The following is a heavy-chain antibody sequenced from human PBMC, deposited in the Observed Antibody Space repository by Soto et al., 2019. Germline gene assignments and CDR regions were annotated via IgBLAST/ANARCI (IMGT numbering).Heavy chain of an antibody. Sequence: SETPSLTCTVSGGSISSGGYYWTWIRQPPGTGLEWIGEINHSGSTNYNPSLKSRVTISVDTSKNQFSLKLTSVTAADTAVYYCASDKITGLFDYWGQGTLVTVSS. V-gene: IGHV4-39*07. D-gene: IGHD2-8*02. CDR3: ASDKITGLFDY. CDR1: GGSISSGGYY. CDR2: INHSGST. J-gene: IGHJ4*02.